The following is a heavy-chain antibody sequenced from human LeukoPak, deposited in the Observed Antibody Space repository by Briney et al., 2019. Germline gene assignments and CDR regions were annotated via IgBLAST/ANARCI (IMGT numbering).Heavy chain of an antibody. CDR2: ICNSGNT. V-gene: IGHV3-53*01. Sequence: GGSLRLSCAASGFTVSTNYMTWVRQAPGKGLECVSVICNSGNTYCADSVKGRFTISRDSSKNTLFLQMNSLRAEDTAVYYCARVSYGDWGQGTLVTVSS. J-gene: IGHJ4*02. D-gene: IGHD2/OR15-2a*01. CDR3: ARVSYGD. CDR1: GFTVSTNY.